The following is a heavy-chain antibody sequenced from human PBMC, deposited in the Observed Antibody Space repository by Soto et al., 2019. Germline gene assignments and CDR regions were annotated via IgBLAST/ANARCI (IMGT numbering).Heavy chain of an antibody. J-gene: IGHJ2*01. CDR2: VSCDGSKT. Sequence: QVQLVESGGGVVQPGRSLRLSCEASGFTFSSFGMHWVRQAPGKGLEWVTFVSCDGSKTYSSDSVNGRFTISRDNSKNTLYLKMNSLRLEDTAVYYCAKAYAGLDAGSCLWGRGTLVTV. CDR1: GFTFSSFG. D-gene: IGHD2-2*01. CDR3: AKAYAGLDAGSCL. V-gene: IGHV3-30*18.